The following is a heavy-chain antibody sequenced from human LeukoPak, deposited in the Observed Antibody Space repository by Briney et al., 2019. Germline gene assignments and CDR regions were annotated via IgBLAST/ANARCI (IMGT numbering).Heavy chain of an antibody. J-gene: IGHJ3*02. D-gene: IGHD3-22*01. CDR2: IYYSGST. Sequence: SETLSLTCTVSGGSISSSSYYWGWIRQPPGKGLEWIGSIYYSGSTYYNPSLKSRVTISVDTSKNQFSLKLSSVTAADTAVYYCARQYYEDPFDIWGQGTMVTVSS. CDR3: ARQYYEDPFDI. V-gene: IGHV4-39*01. CDR1: GGSISSSSYY.